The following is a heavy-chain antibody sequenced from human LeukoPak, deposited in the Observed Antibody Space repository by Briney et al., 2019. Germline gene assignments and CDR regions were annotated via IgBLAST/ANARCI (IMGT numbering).Heavy chain of an antibody. CDR1: GFTVSGNY. CDR2: IWYDESNK. J-gene: IGHJ4*02. CDR3: ARDGFSSSWYGRALDY. Sequence: GGSLRLSCAASGFTVSGNYMSWVRQAPGKGLEWVAVIWYDESNKYYADSVKGRFTISRDNSRNTLYLQMNSLRAEDTAVYYCARDGFSSSWYGRALDYWGQGTLVTVSS. D-gene: IGHD6-13*01. V-gene: IGHV3-33*08.